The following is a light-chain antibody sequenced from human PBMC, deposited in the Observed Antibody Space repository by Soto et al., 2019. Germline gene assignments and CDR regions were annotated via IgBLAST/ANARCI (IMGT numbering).Light chain of an antibody. V-gene: IGKV3-20*01. CDR3: QQYGGSPFT. Sequence: EIVLTQSPGTLSLSPGERATLSCRASQSVNSDYVAWYQQKPGQAPRLLIYAASSRATGIPDRFSGSGSGTDFPLTSTRREPEDFAVYYCQQYGGSPFTFGPGTKVDI. J-gene: IGKJ3*01. CDR2: AAS. CDR1: QSVNSDY.